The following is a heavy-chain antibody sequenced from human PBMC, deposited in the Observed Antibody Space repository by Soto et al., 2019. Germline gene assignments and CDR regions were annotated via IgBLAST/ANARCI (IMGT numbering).Heavy chain of an antibody. Sequence: QLQLQESGPRLVKPSETLSLTCTVSGGSIRSRGYYWGWIRQPPGKGLEWIASISHSGSAFYTPSLQSRVTISSDPSENQFSLTLDSVTAADTAVYYCARQKGSASFGDTFDYWGHGTLGIVSS. CDR1: GGSIRSRGYY. CDR2: ISHSGSA. D-gene: IGHD4-17*01. J-gene: IGHJ4*01. V-gene: IGHV4-39*01. CDR3: ARQKGSASFGDTFDY.